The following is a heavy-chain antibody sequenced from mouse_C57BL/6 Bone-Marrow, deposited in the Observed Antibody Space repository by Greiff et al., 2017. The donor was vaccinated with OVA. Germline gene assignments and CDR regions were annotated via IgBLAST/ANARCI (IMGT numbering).Heavy chain of an antibody. D-gene: IGHD2-4*01. Sequence: VKLVESGPGLVAPSQSLSITCTVSGFSLTSYGVDWVRQSPGKGLEWLGVIWGVGSTNYNSALKSRLSISKDNSKSQVFLKMNSLQTDDTAMYYCASALYDYDYYAMDYWGQGTSVTVSS. J-gene: IGHJ4*01. V-gene: IGHV2-6*01. CDR2: IWGVGST. CDR3: ASALYDYDYYAMDY. CDR1: GFSLTSYG.